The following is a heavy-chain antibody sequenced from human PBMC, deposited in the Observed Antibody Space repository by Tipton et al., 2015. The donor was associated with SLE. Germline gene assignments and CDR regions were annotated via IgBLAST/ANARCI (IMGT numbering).Heavy chain of an antibody. J-gene: IGHJ4*02. CDR3: ARASVASGFYLTDY. Sequence: VQLVQSGGGLVQSGGSLRLSCVVSGFTFSRSWMHWVRQVPGKGLVWVSRIDRDGSRIHYADSVKGRFTISRDNAKNSLYLQMNSLRAEDTAVYYCARASVASGFYLTDYWGQGTLVTVSS. V-gene: IGHV3-74*02. CDR2: IDRDGSRI. D-gene: IGHD3-22*01. CDR1: GFTFSRSW.